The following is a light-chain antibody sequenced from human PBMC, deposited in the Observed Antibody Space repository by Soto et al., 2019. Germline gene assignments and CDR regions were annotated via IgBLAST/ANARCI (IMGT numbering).Light chain of an antibody. Sequence: EIVLTQSPGTLSLSQGERATLSCRASQSVASSHLAWYQQTPGQAPRLLLYDASNRATGIPARFSGSASGTDFTLTISSLEPEDFAVYYCQHRTFGQGTKGDI. CDR2: DAS. J-gene: IGKJ1*01. V-gene: IGKV3-11*01. CDR1: QSVASSH. CDR3: QHRT.